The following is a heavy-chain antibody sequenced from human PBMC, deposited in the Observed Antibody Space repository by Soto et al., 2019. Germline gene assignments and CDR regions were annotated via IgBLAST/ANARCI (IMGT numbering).Heavy chain of an antibody. D-gene: IGHD3-22*01. J-gene: IGHJ4*02. CDR3: AKTPVSSGYYRHLDY. Sequence: GGSLRLSCAASGFTFSSYGMHWVRQAPGKGLEWVGVTSFDGSNNYYADSVKGRFTISRDNSKNTLYLQMNSLRAEDTAVYYCAKTPVSSGYYRHLDYWGQGTLVTVSS. V-gene: IGHV3-30*18. CDR1: GFTFSSYG. CDR2: TSFDGSNN.